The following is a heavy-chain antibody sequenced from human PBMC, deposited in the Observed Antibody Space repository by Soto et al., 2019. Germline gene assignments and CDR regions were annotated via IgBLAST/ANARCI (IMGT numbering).Heavy chain of an antibody. CDR3: ARELAAAGTPYYYYYMDV. CDR1: GYTFTSYG. V-gene: IGHV1-18*01. J-gene: IGHJ6*03. D-gene: IGHD6-13*01. Sequence: QVQLVQSGAEVKKPGASVKVSCKASGYTFTSYGISWVRQAPGQGLEWMGWISAYNGNTNYAQKLQGRVTMTTDTATSTAYMELRSLGSDDTAVYYCARELAAAGTPYYYYYMDVWGKGTTVTVSS. CDR2: ISAYNGNT.